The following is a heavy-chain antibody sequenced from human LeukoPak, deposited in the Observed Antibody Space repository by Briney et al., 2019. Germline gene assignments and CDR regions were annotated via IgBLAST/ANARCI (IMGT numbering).Heavy chain of an antibody. CDR1: GFTFSSYS. CDR3: ARGNVRGYSYGFDY. J-gene: IGHJ4*02. CDR2: ISSSSSYI. D-gene: IGHD5-18*01. V-gene: IGHV3-21*01. Sequence: GGSLRLSCAASGFTFSSYSMNWVRQAPGKGLEWVSSISSSSSYIYYADSVKGRFTISRDNAKNSLYLQMNSLRAEDTAVYYCARGNVRGYSYGFDYWGQGTLVTVCS.